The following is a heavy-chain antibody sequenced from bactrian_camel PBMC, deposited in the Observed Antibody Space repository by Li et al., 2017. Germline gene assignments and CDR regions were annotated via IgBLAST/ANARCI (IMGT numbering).Heavy chain of an antibody. CDR2: IYTGGAGST. CDR3: AADLGGVCVRAPTSAWVYNY. CDR1: GYSIGSRC. Sequence: QLVESGGDSVQTGGSLRLSCAASGYSIGSRCVGWFRQAPGKEREGVARIYTGGAGSTYYADSVKGRFTISQDKANNTLYLQMDSLKPEDSAMYTCAADLGGVCVRAPTSAWVYNYWGQGTQVTVS. J-gene: IGHJ4*01. D-gene: IGHD3*01. V-gene: IGHV3S28*01.